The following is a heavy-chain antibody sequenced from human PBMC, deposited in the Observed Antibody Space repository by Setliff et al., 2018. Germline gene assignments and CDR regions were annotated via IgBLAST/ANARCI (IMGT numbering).Heavy chain of an antibody. CDR1: GGTFRSDG. V-gene: IGHV1-69*13. D-gene: IGHD3-22*01. CDR2: IIPVFGTA. Sequence: SVKVSCKASGGTFRSDGFNWVRQAPGQGLEWMGRIIPVFGTAKYVQKFQGRVTISADESARTAYIEMTSLTFEDTAVYYCARDTRDKYDSSGYYLSFDSWGQGTLVTVSS. CDR3: ARDTRDKYDSSGYYLSFDS. J-gene: IGHJ4*02.